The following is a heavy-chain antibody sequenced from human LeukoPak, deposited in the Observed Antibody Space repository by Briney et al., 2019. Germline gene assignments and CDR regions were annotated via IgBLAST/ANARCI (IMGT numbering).Heavy chain of an antibody. CDR3: AKVTCSGGSCYSWNYFDY. CDR1: GFTFSSYG. Sequence: QPGRSLRLSCAASGFTFSSYGMHWVRQAPGEGLEWVAVISYDGSNKYYADSVKGRFTISRDNSKNTLYLQMNSLRAEDTAVYYCAKVTCSGGSCYSWNYFDYWGQGTLVTVSS. J-gene: IGHJ4*02. CDR2: ISYDGSNK. D-gene: IGHD2-15*01. V-gene: IGHV3-30*18.